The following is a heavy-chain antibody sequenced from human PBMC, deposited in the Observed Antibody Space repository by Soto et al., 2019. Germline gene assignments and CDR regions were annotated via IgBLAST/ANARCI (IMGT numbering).Heavy chain of an antibody. CDR2: ISAYNGNT. V-gene: IGHV1-18*04. CDR1: GYTLTNYY. J-gene: IGHJ5*02. CDR3: ARDQFLEWLWSDP. D-gene: IGHD3-3*01. Sequence: RASVKVSCKASGYTLTNYYTHWVRQAPGQGLEWMGWISAYNGNTNYAQKLQGRVTMTTDTSTSTAYMELRSLRSGDTAVYYCARDQFLEWLWSDPWGQGTLVTVSS.